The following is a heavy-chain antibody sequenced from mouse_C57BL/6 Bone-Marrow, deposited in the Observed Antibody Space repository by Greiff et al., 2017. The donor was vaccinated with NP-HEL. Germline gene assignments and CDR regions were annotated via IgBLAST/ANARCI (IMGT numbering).Heavy chain of an antibody. Sequence: EVKLVESGPGLVKPSQSLSLTCSVTGYSITSGYYWNWIRQFPGNKLEWMGYISYDGSNNYNPSLKNRISITRDTSKNQFFLKLNSVTTEDTATYYCAREDYDYDGGFDYWGQGTTLTVSS. D-gene: IGHD2-4*01. V-gene: IGHV3-6*01. J-gene: IGHJ2*01. CDR1: GYSITSGYY. CDR3: AREDYDYDGGFDY. CDR2: ISYDGSN.